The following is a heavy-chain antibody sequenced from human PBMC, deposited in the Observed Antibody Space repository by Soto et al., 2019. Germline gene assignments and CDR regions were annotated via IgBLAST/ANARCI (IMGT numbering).Heavy chain of an antibody. CDR1: GYTFTTYD. V-gene: IGHV1-18*01. CDR2: ISTYNGNT. Sequence: QVQLVQSGAEVKKPGASVKVSCKASGYTFTTYDISWVRQAPGQGLEWMGRISTYNGNTNYPQRLQGRLTMTTNTSTTTAYMELRSLRSDDTAVYYCASDPYHVLMVNAPNLYGMDVWGQGTTVTVSS. J-gene: IGHJ6*02. CDR3: ASDPYHVLMVNAPNLYGMDV. D-gene: IGHD2-8*01.